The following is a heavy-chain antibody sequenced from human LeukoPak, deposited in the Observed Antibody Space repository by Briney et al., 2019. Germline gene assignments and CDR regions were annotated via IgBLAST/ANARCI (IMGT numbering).Heavy chain of an antibody. V-gene: IGHV3-15*01. Sequence: WIRQPPGKGLEWVGRIKSITDGGTTDYAAPVKGRFTISRDDSKNTLYLQMNSLKTEDTAVYYCTTAEYDFWSGYSALGNWFDPWGQGTLVTVSS. CDR3: TTAEYDFWSGYSALGNWFDP. D-gene: IGHD3-3*01. CDR2: IKSITDGGTT. J-gene: IGHJ5*02.